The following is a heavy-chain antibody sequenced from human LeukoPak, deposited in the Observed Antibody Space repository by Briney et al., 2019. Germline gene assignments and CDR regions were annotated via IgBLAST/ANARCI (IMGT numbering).Heavy chain of an antibody. CDR2: IYHSGST. CDR3: ARGIYLGGEIYYYYYMDV. D-gene: IGHD3-16*01. V-gene: IGHV4-38-2*02. CDR1: GYSISSGYY. Sequence: PSETLSLTCTVSGYSISSGYYWGWIRQPPGKGLEWIGSIYHSGSTYYNPSLKSRVTISVDTSKNQFSLKLSSVTAADTAVYYCARGIYLGGEIYYYYYMDVWGKGTTVTVSS. J-gene: IGHJ6*03.